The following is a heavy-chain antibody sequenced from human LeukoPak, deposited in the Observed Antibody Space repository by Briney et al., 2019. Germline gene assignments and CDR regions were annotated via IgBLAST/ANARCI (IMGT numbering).Heavy chain of an antibody. CDR2: ISSSSSYI. D-gene: IGHD3-10*01. CDR3: AREYSVPKQNRFGELIV. J-gene: IGHJ4*02. CDR1: GFTFSRYS. V-gene: IGHV3-21*01. Sequence: GGSLRLSCAASGFTFSRYSMNWVRQAPRKGLEWVSSISSSSSYIYYADSVKGRFTISRDNAKNSLYLQMNSLRAEDTAVYYCAREYSVPKQNRFGELIVWGQGTLVTVSS.